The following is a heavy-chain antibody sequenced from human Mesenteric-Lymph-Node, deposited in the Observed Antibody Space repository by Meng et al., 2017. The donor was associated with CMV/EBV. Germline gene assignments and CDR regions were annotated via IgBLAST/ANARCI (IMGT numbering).Heavy chain of an antibody. CDR1: GYTFTGYY. Sequence: ASVKVSCKASGYTFTGYYMHWVRQAPGQGLEWMGWINPNSGDTNYAQKFQGRVTMTRDTSISTAYMELSRLRSDDTAVYYCARGAHSGCYYVFDYWGQGTLVTVSS. CDR2: INPNSGDT. J-gene: IGHJ4*02. CDR3: ARGAHSGCYYVFDY. V-gene: IGHV1-2*02. D-gene: IGHD1-26*01.